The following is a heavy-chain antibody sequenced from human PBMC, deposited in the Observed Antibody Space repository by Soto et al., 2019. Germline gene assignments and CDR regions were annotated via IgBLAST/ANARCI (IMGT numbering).Heavy chain of an antibody. J-gene: IGHJ4*02. CDR3: AKDPSSRSIVPASSY. CDR1: GFTFSSYA. D-gene: IGHD2-2*01. CDR2: ISGSGGST. V-gene: IGHV3-23*01. Sequence: GGSLRLSCAASGFTFSSYAMSWVRQAPGKGLEWVSAISGSGGSTYYADSVKGRFTISRDNSKNTPYLQMNSLRAEDTAVYYCAKDPSSRSIVPASSYWGQGTLVTVSS.